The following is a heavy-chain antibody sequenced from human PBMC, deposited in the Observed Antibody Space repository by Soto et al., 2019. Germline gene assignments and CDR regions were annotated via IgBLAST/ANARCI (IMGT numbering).Heavy chain of an antibody. D-gene: IGHD4-17*01. J-gene: IGHJ4*02. CDR1: GASIGSYY. V-gene: IGHV4-59*01. CDR2: IHYSGST. Sequence: PSETLSLTCTVSGASIGSYYWSWIRQPPGKGLEWIGYIHYSGSTKHNPSLKSRVTISIDTSKNQFSLKLSSATAADTAVYYCARVGWTTVGYYFDYWGLGALVTVSS. CDR3: ARVGWTTVGYYFDY.